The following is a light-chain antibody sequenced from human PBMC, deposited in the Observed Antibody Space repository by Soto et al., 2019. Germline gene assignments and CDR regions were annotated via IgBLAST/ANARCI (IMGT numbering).Light chain of an antibody. CDR2: GAS. CDR1: QRVTSSY. V-gene: IGKV3-20*01. Sequence: EIVLTQSPGTLSLSPGARATLSCRASQRVTSSYLAWYQQKPGQAPRLLIYGASNRATGIPDRFSGSGSGTDFTLTVSRLEPEDFAVYYCQQHGSSPWTFGQGTKVDIK. CDR3: QQHGSSPWT. J-gene: IGKJ1*01.